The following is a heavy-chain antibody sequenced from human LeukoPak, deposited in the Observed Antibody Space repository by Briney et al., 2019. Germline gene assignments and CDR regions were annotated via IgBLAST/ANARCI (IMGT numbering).Heavy chain of an antibody. V-gene: IGHV3-21*01. CDR2: ISSSSSYI. J-gene: IGHJ4*02. D-gene: IGHD6-19*01. Sequence: GGSLRLSWAASGFTFSSYSMNWVRQAPGKGLEWVSSISSSSSYIYYADSVKGRFTISRDNAKNSLYLQMNSLRAEDTAVYYCARDQVAVAGVLSYWGQGTLVTVSS. CDR3: ARDQVAVAGVLSY. CDR1: GFTFSSYS.